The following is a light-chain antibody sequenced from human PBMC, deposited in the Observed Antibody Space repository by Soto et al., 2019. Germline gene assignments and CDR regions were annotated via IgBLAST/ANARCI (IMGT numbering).Light chain of an antibody. CDR3: QEYTADPRT. V-gene: IGKV1-5*03. Sequence: DIQMTQSPTSLSASVGGTVTITCRASQSISTWLAWYQQKPGKAPKLLIYEASTLESGVPSRFSGSGSGTDFTLTISSLQAYDFATYYCQEYTADPRTFGPGTKV. CDR1: QSISTW. CDR2: EAS. J-gene: IGKJ1*01.